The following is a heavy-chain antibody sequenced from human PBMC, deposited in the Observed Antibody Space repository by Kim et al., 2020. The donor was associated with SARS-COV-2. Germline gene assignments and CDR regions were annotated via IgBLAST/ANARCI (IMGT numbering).Heavy chain of an antibody. CDR3: ARHDWFDP. CDR2: LFSDRRT. V-gene: IGHV3-53*01. J-gene: IGHJ5*02. CDR1: GFTVSADH. Sequence: GGSLRLSCEATGFTVSADHMSWVRQAPGKGLEWVSLLFSDRRTFYADFVKGRFTISRDDSRNTVYLEVNSLRPEDTATYYCARHDWFDPWGHGTQVTVSS.